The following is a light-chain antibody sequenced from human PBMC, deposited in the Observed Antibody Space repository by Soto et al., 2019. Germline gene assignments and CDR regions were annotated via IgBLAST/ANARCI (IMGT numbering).Light chain of an antibody. Sequence: QAVVTQEPSLTVSPGGTVTLTCGSSTGAVTSGHYPYWFQQKPGQVPRKLIYDTSNTHSWTPARFSGSLLGGKAALTLSGAQIEDESEYYCLLSYSGAKVFGGGTKLTVL. CDR1: TGAVTSGHY. CDR3: LLSYSGAKV. V-gene: IGLV7-46*01. J-gene: IGLJ3*02. CDR2: DTS.